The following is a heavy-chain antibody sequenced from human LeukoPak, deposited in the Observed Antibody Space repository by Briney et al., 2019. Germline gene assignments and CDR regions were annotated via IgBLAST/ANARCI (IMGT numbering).Heavy chain of an antibody. Sequence: SETLSLTCTVSGGSISSGDYYWSWIRQPPGTGLEWIGYIYYSGSTYYNPSLKSRVTISVDTSKNQFSLKPSSVTAADTAVYYCARAGGYCSSTSCLDYWGQGTLVTVSS. CDR1: GGSISSGDYY. CDR2: IYYSGST. V-gene: IGHV4-30-4*08. J-gene: IGHJ4*02. CDR3: ARAGGYCSSTSCLDY. D-gene: IGHD2-2*01.